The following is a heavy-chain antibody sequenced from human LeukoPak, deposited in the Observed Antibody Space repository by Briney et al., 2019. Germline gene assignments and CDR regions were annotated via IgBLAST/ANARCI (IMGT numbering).Heavy chain of an antibody. D-gene: IGHD2-2*01. CDR3: ARAEAAASGCWFDP. CDR1: GRPISSGGYY. J-gene: IGHJ5*02. Sequence: PQALSLTRTVSGRPISSGGYYWSSIRQHPGTGLERIGYIYYSGSTFYNPSLKTRVTISVDTSKNQFSLKLSSVTAADTAVYYCARAEAAASGCWFDPWGQGTLVTVSS. V-gene: IGHV4-31*03. CDR2: IYYSGST.